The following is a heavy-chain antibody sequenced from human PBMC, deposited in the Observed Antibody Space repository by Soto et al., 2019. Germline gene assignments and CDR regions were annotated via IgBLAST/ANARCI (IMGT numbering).Heavy chain of an antibody. CDR1: GYTFTSYA. Sequence: QVQLVQSGAEVKKPGASVKVSCKASGYTFTSYAMHWVRQAPGQMLEWMGWINAGNGNTKYSQKFQGRVTINRDTSASTAYMELSRLRSEDTAVYYCARDRSWTDSGYDYDFDYWGQGTLVTVSS. CDR3: ARDRSWTDSGYDYDFDY. J-gene: IGHJ4*02. V-gene: IGHV1-3*01. D-gene: IGHD5-12*01. CDR2: INAGNGNT.